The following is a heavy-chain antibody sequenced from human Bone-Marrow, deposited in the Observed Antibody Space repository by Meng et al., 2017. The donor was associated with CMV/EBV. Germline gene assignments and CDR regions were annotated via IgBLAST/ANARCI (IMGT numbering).Heavy chain of an antibody. D-gene: IGHD2-2*02. J-gene: IGHJ6*02. V-gene: IGHV3-30-3*01. CDR3: ARGRGYCSSTSCYKPHGMDV. CDR1: GFTFSSYA. Sequence: GESLKISCAASGFTFSSYAMHWVRQAPGKGLEWVAVISYDGSNKYYADSVKGRFTISRDNSKNTLYLQMNSLRAEDTAVYYCARGRGYCSSTSCYKPHGMDVWGQGTTVTGSS. CDR2: ISYDGSNK.